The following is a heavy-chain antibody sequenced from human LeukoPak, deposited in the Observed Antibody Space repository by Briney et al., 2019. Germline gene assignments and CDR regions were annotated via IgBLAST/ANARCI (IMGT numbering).Heavy chain of an antibody. CDR1: GDSVSSNSAA. J-gene: IGHJ3*02. CDR3: ARDGAQMPFDI. Sequence: SQTLSLTCAISGDSVSSNSAAWTWIRQSPSRGLEWLGRTYYRSKWYNDYAVSVKSRITINPDTYRSQFSLQLNSVTPEDTAVYYCARDGAQMPFDIWGQGTMVTVSS. V-gene: IGHV6-1*01. CDR2: TYYRSKWYN. D-gene: IGHD3-10*01.